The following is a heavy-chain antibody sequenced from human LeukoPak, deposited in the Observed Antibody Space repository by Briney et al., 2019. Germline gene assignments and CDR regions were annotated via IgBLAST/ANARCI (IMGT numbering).Heavy chain of an antibody. D-gene: IGHD6-6*01. Sequence: GGSLRLSCAASGFTFSSYGMHWVRQAPGKGLEWVAVIWYDGSNKYYADSVKGRLTISRDNSKNTLYLQMNSLRAEDTAVYYCARGSLSSSSNDYWGQGTLVTVSS. V-gene: IGHV3-33*01. CDR1: GFTFSSYG. CDR2: IWYDGSNK. J-gene: IGHJ4*02. CDR3: ARGSLSSSSNDY.